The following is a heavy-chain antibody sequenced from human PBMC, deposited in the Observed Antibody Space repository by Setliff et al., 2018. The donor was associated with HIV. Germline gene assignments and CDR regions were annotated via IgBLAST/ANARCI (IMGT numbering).Heavy chain of an antibody. V-gene: IGHV4-34*13. D-gene: IGHD3-10*01. Sequence: LSPGKGLEWIGEINHSGRTNYNPSLKSRVTISVDTSKNQFSLKLSSVTAADTAVYYCARGAELLWFGELHNIPYFDYWGQGTLVTVSS. CDR2: INHSGRT. CDR3: ARGAELLWFGELHNIPYFDY. J-gene: IGHJ4*02.